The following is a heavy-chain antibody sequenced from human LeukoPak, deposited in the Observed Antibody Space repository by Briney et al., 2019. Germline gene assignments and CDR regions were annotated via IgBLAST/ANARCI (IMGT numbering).Heavy chain of an antibody. CDR3: ARDAYYYDSSGYYGGYFDY. D-gene: IGHD3-22*01. CDR1: GFTFSSYG. Sequence: PGRSLRLSCAASGFTFSSYGMHWVRQAPGKGLEWVAVIWYDGSNKYYADSVKGRFTISRDNSKNTLYLQMNSPRAEDTAVYYCARDAYYYDSSGYYGGYFDYWGQGTLVTVSS. CDR2: IWYDGSNK. J-gene: IGHJ4*02. V-gene: IGHV3-33*01.